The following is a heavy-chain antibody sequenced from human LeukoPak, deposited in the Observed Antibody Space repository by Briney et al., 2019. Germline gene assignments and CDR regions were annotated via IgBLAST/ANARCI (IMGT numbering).Heavy chain of an antibody. J-gene: IGHJ5*02. V-gene: IGHV1-2*02. CDR1: GYTFTGYY. CDR3: AREDGFFRRYDYGDPDNLYNWLDP. CDR2: INPNSGGT. Sequence: ASVKVSCKASGYTFTGYYMHWVRQAPGQGLEWMGWINPNSGGTNYAQKFQGRVTMTRDTSISTAYMELSRLRSDDTAVYYCAREDGFFRRYDYGDPDNLYNWLDPWGQGTLVTVSS. D-gene: IGHD4-17*01.